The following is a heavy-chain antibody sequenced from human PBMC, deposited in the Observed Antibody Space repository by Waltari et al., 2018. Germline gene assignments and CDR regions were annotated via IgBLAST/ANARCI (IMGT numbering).Heavy chain of an antibody. V-gene: IGHV4-4*09. CDR3: ARTSRDLAD. CDR2: ISSSGDT. Sequence: QVQLQESGPGLVKPSETLSLTCTVSGMSISTSYWSWIRQPPGKGLEWIGYISSSGDTKHNPTLRGRVTLSLDTSKNQFLLNLGSVTAADTAVYYCARTSRDLADWGQGTPVTVSS. CDR1: GMSISTSY. J-gene: IGHJ4*02.